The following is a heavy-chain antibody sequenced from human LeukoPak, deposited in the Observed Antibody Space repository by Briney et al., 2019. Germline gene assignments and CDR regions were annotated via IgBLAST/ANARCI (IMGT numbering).Heavy chain of an antibody. J-gene: IGHJ4*02. CDR3: NERDGAGIDY. D-gene: IGHD1-26*01. V-gene: IGHV3-30*03. CDR1: GFTFSAYG. Sequence: GRSLRLSCAVAGFTFSAYGMHWVRQAPGKGLEWVALVVYDGGDKYYGDSVRGRFTISRDNFRNTWYLQMNSLTTEDTAVYYCNERDGAGIDYWCQGTLVIVSS. CDR2: VVYDGGDK.